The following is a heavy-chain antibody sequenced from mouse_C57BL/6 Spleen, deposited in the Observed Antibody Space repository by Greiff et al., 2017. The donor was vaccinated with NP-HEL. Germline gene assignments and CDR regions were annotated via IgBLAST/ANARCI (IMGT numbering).Heavy chain of an antibody. J-gene: IGHJ4*01. D-gene: IGHD1-1*02. CDR1: GYTFTSYW. CDR2: IYPSDSET. Sequence: QVQLQQPGAGLVRPGSSVKLSCKASGYTFTSYWMDWVKQRPGQGLEWIGNIYPSDSETHYNQKFKDKATLTVDKSSSTAYMQLSSLTSEDSAVYYCARLLWDYAMDYWGQGTSVTVSS. CDR3: ARLLWDYAMDY. V-gene: IGHV1-61*01.